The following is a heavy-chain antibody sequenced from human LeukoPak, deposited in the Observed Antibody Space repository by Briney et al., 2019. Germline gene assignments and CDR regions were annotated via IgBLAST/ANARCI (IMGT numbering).Heavy chain of an antibody. CDR1: GFTFSTYW. V-gene: IGHV3-7*01. D-gene: IGHD3-22*01. J-gene: IGHJ5*02. CDR2: INQNGSET. CDR3: ARKKYYYDTSTYGWFDP. Sequence: PGGSLRLSCAASGFTFSTYWMTWVRQVPGKGLEWVANINQNGSETYYVDSVKGRFTISRDNAKNSLYLQMNSLRVEDTAVYYCARKKYYYDTSTYGWFDPWGQGISVTVSS.